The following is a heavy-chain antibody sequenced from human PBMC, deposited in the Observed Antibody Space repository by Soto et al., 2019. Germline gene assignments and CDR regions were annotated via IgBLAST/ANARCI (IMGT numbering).Heavy chain of an antibody. CDR3: ARHPKQQRVSPPRNPRREMGRYYFGF. J-gene: IGHJ4*02. D-gene: IGHD6-13*01. CDR2: VNHIGAT. CDR1: GGSFSDHF. V-gene: IGHV4-34*01. Sequence: PSETLSLTCAVYGGSFSDHFWTWVRQAPGKDLEWIGEVNHIGATNYKSSLTSRATVSADTSKNQFSLKLSSVTAADTAVYYCARHPKQQRVSPPRNPRREMGRYYFGFWGQGTLVT.